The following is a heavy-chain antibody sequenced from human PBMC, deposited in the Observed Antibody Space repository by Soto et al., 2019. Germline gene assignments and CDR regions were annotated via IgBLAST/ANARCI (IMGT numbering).Heavy chain of an antibody. V-gene: IGHV1-3*01. J-gene: IGHJ4*02. CDR1: GYTFTSYA. CDR3: ARDIAAAGTPGFDY. D-gene: IGHD6-13*01. CDR2: INAGNGNT. Sequence: QVPLVQSGAEVKKPGASVKVSCKASGYTFTSYAMHWVRQAPGQRLEWMGWINAGNGNTKYSQKFQGRVTITRDTSASTAYMELSSLRSEDTAVYYCARDIAAAGTPGFDYWGQGTLVTVSS.